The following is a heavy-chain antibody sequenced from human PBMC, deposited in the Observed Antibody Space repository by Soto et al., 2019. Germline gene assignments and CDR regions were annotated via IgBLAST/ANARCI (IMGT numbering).Heavy chain of an antibody. D-gene: IGHD2-8*01. J-gene: IGHJ4*02. CDR3: ARGLLYATTYFDY. CDR2: IIPVVGTT. Sequence: QVQLVQSGAEVKKPGSSVKVSCKASGDTFTTNSLNWVRQAPGQGLEWMGGIIPVVGTTKYAQKYQDRVTITGDKSTNTASMELSSLRSDGTAVYYCARGLLYATTYFDYWGQGTPVTVSS. V-gene: IGHV1-69*06. CDR1: GDTFTTNS.